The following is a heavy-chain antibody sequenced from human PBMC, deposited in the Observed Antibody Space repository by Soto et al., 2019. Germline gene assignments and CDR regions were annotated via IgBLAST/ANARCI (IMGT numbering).Heavy chain of an antibody. CDR1: GFTFSSYS. CDR3: ARDSPLHEDDDADYARPRDAFDI. Sequence: EVQLVESGGGLVKPGGSLRLSCAASGFTFSSYSMTWVRQAPGKGLEWVSSISSSSSYIYYADSVKGRFTISRDNAKNTIYQQMNRLRVEDTAVYYCARDSPLHEDDDADYARPRDAFDIWGQGKMVTVSS. CDR2: ISSSSSYI. V-gene: IGHV3-21*01. D-gene: IGHD4-17*01. J-gene: IGHJ3*02.